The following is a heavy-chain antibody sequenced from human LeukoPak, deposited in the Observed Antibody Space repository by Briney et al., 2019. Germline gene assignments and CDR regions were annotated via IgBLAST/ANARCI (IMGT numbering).Heavy chain of an antibody. CDR3: ARDREQLVLDY. CDR1: GGSISSSSYY. V-gene: IGHV4-39*07. D-gene: IGHD6-13*01. Sequence: PSETLSLTCTVSGGSISSSSYYWGWIRQPPGKGLEWIGSIYYSGSTYYNPSLKSRVTISVDTSKNQFSLKLSSVTAADTAVYYCARDREQLVLDYWGQGTLVTVSS. J-gene: IGHJ4*02. CDR2: IYYSGST.